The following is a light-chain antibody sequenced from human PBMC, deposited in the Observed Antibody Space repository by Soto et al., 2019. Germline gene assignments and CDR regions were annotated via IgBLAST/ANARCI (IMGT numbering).Light chain of an antibody. CDR1: QSIDTY. J-gene: IGKJ1*01. Sequence: DIQMTQSPSSLSASVGDRVTITCRASQSIDTYVNWYQQKPGKAPKVLIYTASALQSGVPSRFSGSGSGTDFTLNINGLQPEDFATYYCQQSYNTPRTFGQGTTVEIK. CDR3: QQSYNTPRT. CDR2: TAS. V-gene: IGKV1-39*01.